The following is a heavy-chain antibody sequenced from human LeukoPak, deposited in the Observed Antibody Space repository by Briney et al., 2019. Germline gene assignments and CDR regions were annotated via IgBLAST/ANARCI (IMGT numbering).Heavy chain of an antibody. J-gene: IGHJ4*02. Sequence: QPGRSLRLSCAASGFTFSSYAMHWVRQAPGKGLEWVAVISYDGSNKYYADSVKGRFTISGDNSKNTLYLQMNSLRAEDTAVYYCARANWNGCLDYWGQGTLVTVSS. CDR3: ARANWNGCLDY. CDR1: GFTFSSYA. V-gene: IGHV3-30*04. D-gene: IGHD1-1*01. CDR2: ISYDGSNK.